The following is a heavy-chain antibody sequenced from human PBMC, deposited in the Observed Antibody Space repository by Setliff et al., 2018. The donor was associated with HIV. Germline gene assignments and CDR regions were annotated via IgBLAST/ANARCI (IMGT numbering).Heavy chain of an antibody. V-gene: IGHV4-4*07. CDR1: GGSINTYY. J-gene: IGHJ6*03. D-gene: IGHD2-2*01. Sequence: PSETLSLTCTVSGGSINTYYWSWIRQPAGKGLEWIGRFYTSGGTNYNPSLKSRVTISVDTSKNQFSLKLSSVTAADTAVYYCARQEGYCSSTSCYAGSFMGYYYMDVWGKGTTVTVSS. CDR3: ARQEGYCSSTSCYAGSFMGYYYMDV. CDR2: FYTSGGT.